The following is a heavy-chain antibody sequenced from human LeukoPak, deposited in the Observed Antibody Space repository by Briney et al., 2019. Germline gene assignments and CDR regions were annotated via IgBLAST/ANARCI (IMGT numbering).Heavy chain of an antibody. J-gene: IGHJ3*02. CDR2: IYYSGST. CDR1: GGSISSYY. Sequence: PSETLSLICTVSGGSISSYYWSWIREPPGKGLEWIGYIYYSGSTDYSPSLKSRVTMSVDTSKNQFSLKLRSVTAADTAVYYCTRDTQVTTNDAFDIWGQGTMVTVSS. CDR3: TRDTQVTTNDAFDI. D-gene: IGHD2-21*02. V-gene: IGHV4-59*12.